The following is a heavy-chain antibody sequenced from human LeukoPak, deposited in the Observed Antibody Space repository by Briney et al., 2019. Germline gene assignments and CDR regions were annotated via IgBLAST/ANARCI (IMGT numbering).Heavy chain of an antibody. CDR2: IFWNDDK. V-gene: IGHV2-5*01. CDR3: AHRPSLTSSHIFDY. Sequence: ESGPTLVKPTQTLTLTCTFSGFSLNTSGVGVGWIRQPPGNALEWLALIFWNDDKRYGPSLKNRLTITKDTSNNQVVLTITNMDPVDTATYFCAHRPSLTSSHIFDYWGQGTLVTVSS. D-gene: IGHD2-21*01. J-gene: IGHJ4*02. CDR1: GFSLNTSGVG.